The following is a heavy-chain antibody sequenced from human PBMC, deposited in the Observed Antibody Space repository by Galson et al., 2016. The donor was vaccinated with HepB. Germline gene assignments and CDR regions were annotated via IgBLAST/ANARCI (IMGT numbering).Heavy chain of an antibody. D-gene: IGHD2-15*01. CDR2: ISDDGSSK. J-gene: IGHJ6*02. CDR3: ARPKGSGHPGYYYGMDV. Sequence: SLRLSCAASGFTFNTYGMHWVRQAPGKGLEWVAVISDDGSSKYYADSVKGRFTISRGNSKNTLFLQMNSLRSEDTAVYYCARPKGSGHPGYYYGMDVWGQRTTVTVSS. V-gene: IGHV3-30*03. CDR1: GFTFNTYG.